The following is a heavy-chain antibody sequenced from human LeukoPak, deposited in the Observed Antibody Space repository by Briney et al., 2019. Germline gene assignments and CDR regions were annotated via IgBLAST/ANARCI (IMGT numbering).Heavy chain of an antibody. J-gene: IGHJ6*03. D-gene: IGHD5-18*01. CDR2: IYYSGST. V-gene: IGHV4-59*08. Sequence: PSETLSLTCTVSGGSISSYYWSWIRRPPGKGLEWIGYIYYSGSTNYNPSLKSRVTISVDTSKNQFSLKLSSVTAADTAVYYCARQMDTAMVTGHYYYYMDVWGKGTTVTVSS. CDR1: GGSISSYY. CDR3: ARQMDTAMVTGHYYYYMDV.